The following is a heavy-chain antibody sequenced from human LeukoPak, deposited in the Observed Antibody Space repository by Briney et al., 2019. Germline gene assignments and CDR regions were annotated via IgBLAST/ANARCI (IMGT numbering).Heavy chain of an antibody. J-gene: IGHJ4*02. CDR3: AKPPVPPYDFSPDY. Sequence: GGSLRLSCAASGFTFSSYAMSWVRQAPGKGLEWVSAISGSGGSTYYADSVKGRFTISRDNSKNTLYLQMNSLRAEDTAVYYCAKPPVPPYDFSPDYWGQGTLVTVSS. V-gene: IGHV3-23*01. CDR2: ISGSGGST. CDR1: GFTFSSYA. D-gene: IGHD3-3*01.